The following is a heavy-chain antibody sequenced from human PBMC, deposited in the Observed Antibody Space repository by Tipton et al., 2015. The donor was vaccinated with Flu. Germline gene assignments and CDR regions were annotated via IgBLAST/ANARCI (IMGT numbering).Heavy chain of an antibody. CDR3: ARGGYDYVWGSYRYKPLDY. Sequence: SLRLSCAASGFTFSSYGMHWVRQAPGKGLEWVAVIWYDGSNKYYADSVKGRFTISRDNSKNTLYLQMNSLRAEDTAVYYCARGGYDYVWGSYRYKPLDYWGQGTLVTVSS. CDR2: IWYDGSNK. D-gene: IGHD3-16*02. V-gene: IGHV3-33*01. J-gene: IGHJ4*02. CDR1: GFTFSSYG.